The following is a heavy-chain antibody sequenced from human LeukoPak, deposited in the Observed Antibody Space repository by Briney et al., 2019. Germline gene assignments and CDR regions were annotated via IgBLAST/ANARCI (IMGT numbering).Heavy chain of an antibody. CDR1: GGTFSSYA. V-gene: IGHV1-69*01. D-gene: IGHD2-2*02. CDR2: IIPIFGTT. Sequence: SVKVSCKASGGTFSSYAISWVRQAPGQGLEWMGGIIPIFGTTNYAQKFQGRVTITADESTSTAYMELSSLRSEDTAVYYCATRQRGLCGSTSCYTALDYWGQGTLVTVSS. J-gene: IGHJ4*02. CDR3: ATRQRGLCGSTSCYTALDY.